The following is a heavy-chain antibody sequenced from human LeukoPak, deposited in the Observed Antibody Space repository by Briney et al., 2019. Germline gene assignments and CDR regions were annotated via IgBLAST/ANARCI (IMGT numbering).Heavy chain of an antibody. CDR1: GYTFTGYY. J-gene: IGHJ5*02. CDR2: VNPDSGGT. V-gene: IGHV1-2*02. D-gene: IGHD2-8*01. Sequence: RASVKVSCKASGYTFTGYYMHWVRQVPGQGLEWMGWVNPDSGGTMYAQKFQGRVTMTRDTSISTAYMELSRLRSDDTAVYYCARDTKWQIVDWFDPWGQGTLVTVSS. CDR3: ARDTKWQIVDWFDP.